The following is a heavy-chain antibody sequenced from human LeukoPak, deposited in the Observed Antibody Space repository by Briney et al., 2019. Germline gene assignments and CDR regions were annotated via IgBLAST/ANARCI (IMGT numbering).Heavy chain of an antibody. CDR3: PRGGQQLGYYYYYYMDV. D-gene: IGHD6-13*01. V-gene: IGHV3-13*01. Sequence: PGGSLRLSCAASGFTFSSYDMHWVRQATGKGLEWVSAIGTAGDTYYPGSVKGRFTISRENAKNSLYLQMNSLRAGDTAVYYCPRGGQQLGYYYYYYMDVWGKGTTVTISS. CDR1: GFTFSSYD. J-gene: IGHJ6*03. CDR2: IGTAGDT.